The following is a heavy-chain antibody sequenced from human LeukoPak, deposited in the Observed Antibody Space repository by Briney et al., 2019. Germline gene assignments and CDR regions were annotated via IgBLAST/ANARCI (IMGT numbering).Heavy chain of an antibody. D-gene: IGHD6-13*01. J-gene: IGHJ5*02. CDR3: SGSSWYVPGWFDP. V-gene: IGHV3-15*01. CDR2: IKSNTDGGTT. CDR1: GFTFSNAW. Sequence: PGGSLRLSCAASGFTFSNAWMSWVRLAPGKGLEWVGRIKSNTDGGTTDYAAPVKGRFTISRDDSKNTLYLQMNSLKTEDTAVYYCSGSSWYVPGWFDPWGQGTLVTVSS.